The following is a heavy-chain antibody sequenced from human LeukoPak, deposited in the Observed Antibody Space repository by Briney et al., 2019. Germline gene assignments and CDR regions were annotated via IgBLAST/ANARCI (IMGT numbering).Heavy chain of an antibody. J-gene: IGHJ6*02. V-gene: IGHV4-34*01. CDR1: GGSFSSYY. D-gene: IGHD6-19*01. CDR2: INHSGTT. Sequence: TSETLSLTCAVYGGSFSSYYWSWIRQPPGKGLEWIGEINHSGTTNYNPSLKSRVTISVDTSKNQFSLKLSSVTAADTAVYYCARDLRTTSGWSISRDYYYGMDVWGQGTTLTVSS. CDR3: ARDLRTTSGWSISRDYYYGMDV.